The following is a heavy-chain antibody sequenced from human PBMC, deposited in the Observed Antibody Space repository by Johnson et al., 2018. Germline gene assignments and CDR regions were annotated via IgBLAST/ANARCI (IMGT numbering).Heavy chain of an antibody. CDR1: GFTFSSYA. V-gene: IGHV3-23*04. CDR2: ISGSGGST. Sequence: EVQLVETGGGLVQPGGSLRLSCAASGFTFSSYAMSWVRQAPGKGLEWVSAISGSGGSTYYADSVKGRFTISRDNSKNTLYLQMNSPRAEDTAVYSCAKDVRDFWISRDYYYYGMDVWGQGTTVTVSS. CDR3: AKDVRDFWISRDYYYYGMDV. D-gene: IGHD3-3*01. J-gene: IGHJ6*02.